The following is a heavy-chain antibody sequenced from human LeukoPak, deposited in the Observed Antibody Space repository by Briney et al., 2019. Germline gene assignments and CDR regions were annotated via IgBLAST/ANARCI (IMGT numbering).Heavy chain of an antibody. J-gene: IGHJ4*02. D-gene: IGHD5-24*01. CDR2: MKEDGTET. Sequence: GGSLRLSCAASGFVFSSNWMSWVRLAPGKGLEWVANMKEDGTETYYVDSVKGRFTISRDNAKNLLYLQMNSLRVEDTAVYYCAKEGRSLQTYWGQGTLVTVSS. CDR1: GFVFSSNW. V-gene: IGHV3-7*03. CDR3: AKEGRSLQTY.